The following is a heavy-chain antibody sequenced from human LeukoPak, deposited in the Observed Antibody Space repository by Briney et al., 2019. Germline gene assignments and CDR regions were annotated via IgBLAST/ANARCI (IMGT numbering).Heavy chain of an antibody. CDR1: GFTFSSYT. J-gene: IGHJ4*02. CDR3: ARDLGGRGIPVYYFDY. Sequence: PGGSLRLSCAASGFTFSSYTMNWVRQAPGKGLEWLSYISTSSTAIYYADSVKGRFIISRDDSRSTVNLQMESLRAEDTALYYCARDLGGRGIPVYYFDYWGQGTQVTVSS. V-gene: IGHV3-48*01. D-gene: IGHD4-23*01. CDR2: ISTSSTAI.